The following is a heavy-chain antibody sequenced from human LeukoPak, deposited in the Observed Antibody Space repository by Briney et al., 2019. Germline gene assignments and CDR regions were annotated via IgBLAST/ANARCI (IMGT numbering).Heavy chain of an antibody. Sequence: ASVKVSCKASGYTFTSYGISWVRQAPGQGLEWMGWISAYNGNTNYAQKLQGRVTMTTDTSTSTAYMELSSLRSEDTAVYYCARRVRRYYDSSGYYPYYYYMDVWGKGTTVTVSS. CDR2: ISAYNGNT. D-gene: IGHD3-22*01. V-gene: IGHV1-18*01. CDR1: GYTFTSYG. J-gene: IGHJ6*03. CDR3: ARRVRRYYDSSGYYPYYYYMDV.